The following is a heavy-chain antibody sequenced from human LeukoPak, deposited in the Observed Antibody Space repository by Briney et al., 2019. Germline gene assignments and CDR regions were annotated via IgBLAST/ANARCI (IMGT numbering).Heavy chain of an antibody. D-gene: IGHD3-10*01. J-gene: IGHJ4*02. CDR3: ARDLPGLVWFGN. Sequence: GGSLRLSCTASGFTFASHSMTWVRQAPGKGLEWVSAITTSGDNTYYAESVRGRFTISRDNSKNTLSLQMNSLRVEDTAVYYCARDLPGLVWFGNWGQGSLVTASS. V-gene: IGHV3-23*01. CDR2: ITTSGDNT. CDR1: GFTFASHS.